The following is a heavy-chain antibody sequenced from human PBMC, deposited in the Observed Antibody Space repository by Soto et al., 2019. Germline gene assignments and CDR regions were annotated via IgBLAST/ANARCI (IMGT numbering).Heavy chain of an antibody. D-gene: IGHD3-16*01. CDR1: GFTFSSYV. CDR2: ISYDGSNK. J-gene: IGHJ4*02. CDR3: AREVSGGRDY. V-gene: IGHV3-30-3*01. Sequence: QVQLVESGGGVVQPGRSLSLSCAASGFTFSSYVMHWVRQAPGKGLEWVAGISYDGSNKYYADSVKGRFTISRDNSKNTLDLQMNSLRAEDTAVYYCAREVSGGRDYWGQGTLVTVSS.